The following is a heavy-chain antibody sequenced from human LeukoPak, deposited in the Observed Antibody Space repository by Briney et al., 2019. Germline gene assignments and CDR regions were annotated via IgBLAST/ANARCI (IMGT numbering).Heavy chain of an antibody. V-gene: IGHV3-21*01. CDR3: ARENNCSGGSCPLDY. CDR2: ISSSSSYI. Sequence: PGGSLRLSCAASGFTFSTYSMNWVRQAPGKGLEWVSSISSSSSYIYYADSVKGRFTISRGNAKNSLYLQMNSLRAEDTTVYYCARENNCSGGSCPLDYWGQGTLVTVSS. J-gene: IGHJ4*02. CDR1: GFTFSTYS. D-gene: IGHD2-15*01.